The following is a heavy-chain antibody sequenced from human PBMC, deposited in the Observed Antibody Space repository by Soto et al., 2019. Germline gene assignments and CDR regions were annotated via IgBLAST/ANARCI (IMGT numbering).Heavy chain of an antibody. J-gene: IGHJ5*02. CDR2: INHSGST. V-gene: IGHV4-34*01. CDR3: ARSRWGYSGRWLDP. CDR1: GGSFSGYY. Sequence: PSETLSLTCAVYGGSFSGYYWSWIRQPPGKGLEWIGEINHSGSTNYNPSLKSRVTISVDTSKNQFSLKLSSVTAADTAVYYCARSRWGYSGRWLDPWGQGTLVTVYS. D-gene: IGHD2-21*01.